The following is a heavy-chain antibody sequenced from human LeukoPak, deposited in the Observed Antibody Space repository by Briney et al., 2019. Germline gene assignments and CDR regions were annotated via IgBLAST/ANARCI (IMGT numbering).Heavy chain of an antibody. J-gene: IGHJ3*02. CDR3: AGNYDSSGYSLGPSAFDI. CDR2: IYYSGST. Sequence: SETLSLTCTVSGGSISSSSYYWGWIRQPPGKGLEWIGSIYYSGSTYYNPSLKSRVTISVDTSKNQFSLKLSSVTAADTAVYYCAGNYDSSGYSLGPSAFDIWGQGTMVTVSS. D-gene: IGHD3-22*01. CDR1: GGSISSSSYY. V-gene: IGHV4-39*07.